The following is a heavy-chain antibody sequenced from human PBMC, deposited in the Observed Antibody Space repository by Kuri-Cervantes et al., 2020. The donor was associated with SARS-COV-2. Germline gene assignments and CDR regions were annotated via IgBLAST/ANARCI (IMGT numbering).Heavy chain of an antibody. V-gene: IGHV3-23*01. J-gene: IGHJ5*02. CDR2: ISGSGGST. CDR3: AKDLGRPSWFDP. Sequence: GGSLRLSCAAPGFTFSSYAMSWVRQAPGKGLEWVSAISGSGGSTYYAGSVKGRFTISRDNSKNTLYLQMNSLRAEDTAVYYCAKDLGRPSWFDPWGQGTLVTVSS. CDR1: GFTFSSYA.